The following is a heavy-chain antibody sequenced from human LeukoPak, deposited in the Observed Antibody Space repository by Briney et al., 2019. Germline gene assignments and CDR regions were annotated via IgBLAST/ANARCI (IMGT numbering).Heavy chain of an antibody. CDR1: GGSISHDY. CDR3: ARNVNLVRGVMIRSRAFDI. J-gene: IGHJ3*02. CDR2: IYETGST. V-gene: IGHV4-4*07. D-gene: IGHD3-10*01. Sequence: SETLSLTFSVSGGSISHDYWSWIRQPAGKGLEWIGRIYETGSTYYNPSLQSRVTMSLDTSKKQLSLKMTSVTAADTALYYCARNVNLVRGVMIRSRAFDIWGQGTMVTVSS.